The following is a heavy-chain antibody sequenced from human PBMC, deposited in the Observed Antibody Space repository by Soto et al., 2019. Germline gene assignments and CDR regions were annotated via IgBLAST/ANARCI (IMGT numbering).Heavy chain of an antibody. CDR1: GFTFDDYA. V-gene: IGHV3-9*01. CDR2: ISWNSGSI. D-gene: IGHD4-17*01. J-gene: IGHJ4*02. CDR3: AKRYGDYSLQPHFDY. Sequence: GGSLRLSCAASGFTFDDYAMHWVRQAPGKGLEWVSGISWNSGSIGYADSVKGRFTISRDNAKNSLYLQMNSLRAEDTAVYYCAKRYGDYSLQPHFDYWGQGTLVTVSS.